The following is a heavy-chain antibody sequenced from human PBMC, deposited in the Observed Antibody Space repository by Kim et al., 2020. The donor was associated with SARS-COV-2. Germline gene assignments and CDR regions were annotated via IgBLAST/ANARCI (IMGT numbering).Heavy chain of an antibody. J-gene: IGHJ6*02. V-gene: IGHV3-7*04. D-gene: IGHD3-10*01. Sequence: KGRYTISRDNAKNSLYLKMNSLRAEDTAVYYCARNDPMVRGGNCYYGMDVWGQGTTVTVSS. CDR3: ARNDPMVRGGNCYYGMDV.